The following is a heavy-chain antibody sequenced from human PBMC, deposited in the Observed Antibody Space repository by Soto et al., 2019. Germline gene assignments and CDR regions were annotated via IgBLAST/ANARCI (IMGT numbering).Heavy chain of an antibody. Sequence: VGSLRLSCAASGFTFSDYYMSWIRQAPGKGLEWVSYISSSGSTIYYADSVKGRFTISRDNAKNSLYLQMNSLRAEDTAVYYCARDTRGSSWSYYFDYWGQGTLVTVSS. CDR2: ISSSGSTI. J-gene: IGHJ4*02. CDR3: ARDTRGSSWSYYFDY. V-gene: IGHV3-11*01. CDR1: GFTFSDYY. D-gene: IGHD6-13*01.